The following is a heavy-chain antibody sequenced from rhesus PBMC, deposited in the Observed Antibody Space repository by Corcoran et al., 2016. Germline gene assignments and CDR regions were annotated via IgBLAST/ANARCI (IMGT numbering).Heavy chain of an antibody. V-gene: IGHV4-147*01. CDR1: GGSISSNY. CDR2: IYGGSEST. D-gene: IGHD6-13*01. Sequence: QVQLQESGPGLVKPSETLSLTCAVSGGSISSNYWSWIRSLRGKGLEWMGDIYGGSESTSSNPSLHSRVTISTDTSKNQFSLTLSSVTAADTALYYCASRSIAAGLGFDYWGQGVLVTVSS. CDR3: ASRSIAAGLGFDY. J-gene: IGHJ4*01.